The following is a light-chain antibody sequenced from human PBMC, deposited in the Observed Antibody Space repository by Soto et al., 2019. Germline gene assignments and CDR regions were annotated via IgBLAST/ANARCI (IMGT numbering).Light chain of an antibody. V-gene: IGKV1-5*03. CDR3: QQYNSYART. CDR1: QSVSVW. Sequence: DIQMTQSPSTLSASVGDRVTITCRASQSVSVWLAWYQQKPGKAPKLLIYKASILASGVPSRFSGSGSGTEFTHTISSLQPDDSATYHCQQYNSYARTFGQGTELEIK. J-gene: IGKJ2*01. CDR2: KAS.